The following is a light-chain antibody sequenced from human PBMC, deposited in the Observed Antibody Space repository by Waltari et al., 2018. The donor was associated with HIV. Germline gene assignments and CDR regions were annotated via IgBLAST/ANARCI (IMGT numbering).Light chain of an antibody. Sequence: QLVLTQSPSASASLGASVKLTCTLSSGHSSYAIAWHQQQPEKGPRYLMKFNSDGRHSKGDVIPDRFSGSRSGAEHYLTISSLQSEDEADYYCQTWVTLNLVFGGGTKLTVL. V-gene: IGLV4-69*01. CDR2: FNSDGRH. J-gene: IGLJ3*02. CDR1: SGHSSYA. CDR3: QTWVTLNLV.